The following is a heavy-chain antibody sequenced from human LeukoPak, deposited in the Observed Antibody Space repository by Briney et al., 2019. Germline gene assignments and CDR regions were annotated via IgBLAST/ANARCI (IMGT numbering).Heavy chain of an antibody. Sequence: SETLSLTCAVYGGSFSGYYWSWLSQPPGKGLEWIGKINHSGSTNYNPSLKSRVTISVDTSKNQFSLKLSSVTAADTAVYYCARVRQGMVQSDAFDIWGQGTMVTVSS. J-gene: IGHJ3*02. D-gene: IGHD2-8*01. CDR1: GGSFSGYY. CDR3: ARVRQGMVQSDAFDI. V-gene: IGHV4-34*01. CDR2: INHSGST.